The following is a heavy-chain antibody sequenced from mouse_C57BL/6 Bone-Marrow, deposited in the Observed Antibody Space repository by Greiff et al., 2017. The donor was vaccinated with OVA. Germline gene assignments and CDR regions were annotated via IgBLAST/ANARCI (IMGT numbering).Heavy chain of an antibody. Sequence: EVQRVESGAELVRPGASVKLSCTASGFNIKDDYMHWVKQRPEQGLEWIGWIDPENGDTEYASKFQGKATITADTSSNTAYLQLSSLTSEDTAVDYCTTLYYYGSRPDYWGQGTTLTVSS. CDR2: IDPENGDT. CDR3: TTLYYYGSRPDY. D-gene: IGHD1-1*01. J-gene: IGHJ2*01. V-gene: IGHV14-4*01. CDR1: GFNIKDDY.